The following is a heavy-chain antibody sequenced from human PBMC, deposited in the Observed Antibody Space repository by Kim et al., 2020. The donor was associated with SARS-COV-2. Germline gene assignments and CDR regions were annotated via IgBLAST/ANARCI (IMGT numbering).Heavy chain of an antibody. J-gene: IGHJ5*02. CDR1: GGSFSGYY. CDR3: ARTILNWNRGGWFDL. Sequence: SETLSLTCAVYGGSFSGYYWSWIRQPPGKGLEWIGEINHSGSTNYNPSLKSRVTISVDTSKNQFSLKLSSVTAADTAVYYCARTILNWNRGGWFDLWGQG. CDR2: INHSGST. D-gene: IGHD1-1*01. V-gene: IGHV4-34*01.